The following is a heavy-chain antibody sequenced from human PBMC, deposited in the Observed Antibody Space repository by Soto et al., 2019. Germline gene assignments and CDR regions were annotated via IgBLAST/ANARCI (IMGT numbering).Heavy chain of an antibody. CDR2: IWYDGSNK. CDR1: GFTFSSYG. Sequence: QVQLVESGGGVVQPGRSLRLSCAASGFTFSSYGMHWVRQAPGQGLEWVAVIWYDGSNKYYADSVKGRFTISRDNSKNTLYLQMNSLRAEDTAVYYCARSGFGELKGFDYWGQGTLVTVSS. J-gene: IGHJ4*02. CDR3: ARSGFGELKGFDY. D-gene: IGHD3-10*01. V-gene: IGHV3-33*01.